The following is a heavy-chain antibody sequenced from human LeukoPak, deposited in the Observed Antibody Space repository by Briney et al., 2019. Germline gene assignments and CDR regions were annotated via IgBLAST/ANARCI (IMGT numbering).Heavy chain of an antibody. CDR3: AKAPAGIKRPLEY. CDR2: ISYDGSNK. J-gene: IGHJ4*02. V-gene: IGHV3-30-3*01. Sequence: GGSLRLSCAASGFTFSSYAMHWVRQAPGKGLEWVAVISYDGSNKYYADSVKGRFTISRDNSENILYLEMNSLRVEDTAIYYCAKAPAGIKRPLEYWGQGSLVTVSS. D-gene: IGHD2-2*02. CDR1: GFTFSSYA.